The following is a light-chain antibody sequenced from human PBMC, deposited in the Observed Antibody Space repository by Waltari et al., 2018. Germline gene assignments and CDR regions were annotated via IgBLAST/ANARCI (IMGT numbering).Light chain of an antibody. V-gene: IGLV2-14*03. J-gene: IGLJ3*02. CDR3: SSFTRTNSWV. CDR2: DVN. CDR1: SSDVGGYNY. Sequence: HSALAQPAPVSGSPGQSITISCTGTSSDVGGYNYVSWYQQHPGKAPRLMIYDVNNRPSGVSNRFSGSKSGNTASLTISGLQAEDEADYYCSSFTRTNSWVFGGGTKLTVL.